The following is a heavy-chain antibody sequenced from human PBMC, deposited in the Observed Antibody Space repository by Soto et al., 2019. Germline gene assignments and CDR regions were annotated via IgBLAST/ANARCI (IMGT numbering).Heavy chain of an antibody. V-gene: IGHV3-30*18. J-gene: IGHJ4*02. CDR2: ISYDGDNK. CDR1: GSTFSSYG. Sequence: GGSLRLSCAASGSTFSSYGMHWVRQAPGKGLEWVAVISYDGDNKYYADSVKGRFTISRDNSKNTLYLQMNSLRTEDTAVYYCAKPFPLYSSSWYGFDYWGQGTLVTVSS. D-gene: IGHD6-13*01. CDR3: AKPFPLYSSSWYGFDY.